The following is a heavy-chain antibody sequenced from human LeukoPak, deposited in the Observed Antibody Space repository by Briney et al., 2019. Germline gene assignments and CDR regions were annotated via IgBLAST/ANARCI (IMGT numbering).Heavy chain of an antibody. V-gene: IGHV3-30*02. Sequence: GGFLRLSCAASGFTFSSYGMHWVRQAPGKGLEWVAFIRYDGSNKYYADSVKGRFTISRDNSKNTLYLQMNSLRAEDTAVYYCAKGFWESSSSQGGYYFDYWGQGTLVTVSS. CDR2: IRYDGSNK. J-gene: IGHJ4*02. CDR1: GFTFSSYG. CDR3: AKGFWESSSSQGGYYFDY. D-gene: IGHD6-6*01.